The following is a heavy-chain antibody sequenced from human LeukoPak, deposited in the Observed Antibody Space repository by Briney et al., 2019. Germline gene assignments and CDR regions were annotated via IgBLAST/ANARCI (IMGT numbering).Heavy chain of an antibody. Sequence: PSETLSLTCTVSGGSINSYYWSWIRQPPGKGLEWIGYIYYSGSTNYNPSLKSRVTISVDTSKNQFSLKLSSVTAADTAVYHCTREHGWYYFDYWGQGTLVTVSS. V-gene: IGHV4-59*01. CDR1: GGSINSYY. CDR3: TREHGWYYFDY. D-gene: IGHD6-19*01. J-gene: IGHJ4*02. CDR2: IYYSGST.